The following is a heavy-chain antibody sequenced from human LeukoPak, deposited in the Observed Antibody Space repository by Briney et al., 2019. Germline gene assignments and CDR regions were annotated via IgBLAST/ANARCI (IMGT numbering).Heavy chain of an antibody. CDR3: ARSAAARSFGY. J-gene: IGHJ4*02. CDR2: ISSSGSTI. D-gene: IGHD6-13*01. V-gene: IGHV3-48*03. Sequence: GGSLRLSCAASGFTFSSYEVNWVRQAPGKGLEWVSYISSSGSTIYYADSVKGRFTISRDNAKNSLYLQMNSLRAEDTAVYYCARSAAARSFGYWGQGTLVTVSS. CDR1: GFTFSSYE.